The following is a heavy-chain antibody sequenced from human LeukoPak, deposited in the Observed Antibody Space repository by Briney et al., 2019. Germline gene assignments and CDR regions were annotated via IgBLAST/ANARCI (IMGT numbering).Heavy chain of an antibody. J-gene: IGHJ4*02. CDR3: AKGSGSIAVDNLCVY. CDR1: GFTFSSYA. D-gene: IGHD6-19*01. V-gene: IGHV3-23*01. Sequence: PGGSLRLSCAASGFTFSSYAMSWVRQAPGKGLEWVSVISGSGGSTYYADSVKGRFTISRDNSKNTLFLQMNSLRAEDTVIYYCAKGSGSIAVDNLCVYWGQGTLVTVSS. CDR2: ISGSGGST.